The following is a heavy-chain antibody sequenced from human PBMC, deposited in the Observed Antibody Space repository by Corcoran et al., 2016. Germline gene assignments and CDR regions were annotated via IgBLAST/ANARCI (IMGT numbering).Heavy chain of an antibody. Sequence: QVQLVQSGAEVKKPGASVKVSCKASGYTFTSYDINWVRQATGQGLEWMGWMNPNSGNTGYAQKFQGRVTMTRNTSISTAYMELRSLRSADTAGYDCAGAGAGWGLLGYWGQGTLVTGAS. J-gene: IGHJ4*02. D-gene: IGHD1-26*01. CDR3: AGAGAGWGLLGY. CDR1: GYTFTSYD. V-gene: IGHV1-8*01. CDR2: MNPNSGNT.